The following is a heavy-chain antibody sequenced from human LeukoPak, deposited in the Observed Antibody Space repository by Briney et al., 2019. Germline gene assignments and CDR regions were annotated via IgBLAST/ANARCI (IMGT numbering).Heavy chain of an antibody. D-gene: IGHD1-26*01. CDR2: IKHDGSEK. Sequence: GGSLRLSCAASGFIFTNYFMSWVRQAPGKGLEWVASIKHDGSEKYYVDSVRGRFTISRDNTMNSLYLQMSSLRAEDTAVYYCARDLTIVGATGREDYWGQGTLVTVSS. J-gene: IGHJ4*02. V-gene: IGHV3-7*01. CDR1: GFIFTNYF. CDR3: ARDLTIVGATGREDY.